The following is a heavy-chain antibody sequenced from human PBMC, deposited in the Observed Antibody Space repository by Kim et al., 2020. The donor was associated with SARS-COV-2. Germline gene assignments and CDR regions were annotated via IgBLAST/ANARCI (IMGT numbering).Heavy chain of an antibody. CDR2: T. V-gene: IGHV3-23*01. CDR3: AQRVAAAVPV. J-gene: IGHJ4*02. Sequence: TYYPASGKGGFTISIENAKNPWYLQMNSLRAEDTAVYYCAQRVAAAVPVWGQGTLVTVSS. D-gene: IGHD6-13*01.